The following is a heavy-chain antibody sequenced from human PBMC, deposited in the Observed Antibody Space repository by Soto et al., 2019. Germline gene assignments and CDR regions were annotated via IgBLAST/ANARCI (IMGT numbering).Heavy chain of an antibody. CDR1: GGSISSGGYY. CDR2: IYYSGST. CDR3: ARVLTTVTDKLKYFDY. Sequence: SETLSLTCTVSGGSISSGGYYWSWIRQHPGKGLEWIGYIYYSGSTYYNPSLKSRVTISVDTSKNQFSLKLSSVTAADTAVYYCARVLTTVTDKLKYFDYWGQGTLVTVSS. D-gene: IGHD4-17*01. V-gene: IGHV4-31*03. J-gene: IGHJ4*02.